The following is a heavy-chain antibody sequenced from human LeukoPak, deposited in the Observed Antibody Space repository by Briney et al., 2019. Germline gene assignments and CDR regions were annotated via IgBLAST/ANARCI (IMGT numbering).Heavy chain of an antibody. D-gene: IGHD3-22*01. CDR2: IYYSGST. V-gene: IGHV4-31*03. Sequence: SETLSLTCTVSGGSISSGGYYWSWIRQHPGKGLEWIGYIYYSGSTYYNPSLKSRVTISVDTSKNQFSLKLSSVTAADTAVYYCATIEYYYDSSGPDAFDNWCHQAMVTVAS. CDR1: GGSISSGGYY. J-gene: IGHJ3*02. CDR3: ATIEYYYDSSGPDAFDN.